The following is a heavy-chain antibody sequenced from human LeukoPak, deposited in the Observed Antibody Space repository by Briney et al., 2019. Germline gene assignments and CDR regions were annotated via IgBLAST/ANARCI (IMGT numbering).Heavy chain of an antibody. J-gene: IGHJ4*02. CDR3: AGRFDY. Sequence: GGSLRLSCEASEFAFSDYSMNWVRQAPGKGLEWVSYISSSTTTVKYADAAKGRFTISRDNAKNSLYLQMNSLRAENTAVYYCAGRFDYWGQGTLVTVSS. CDR2: ISSSTTTV. CDR1: EFAFSDYS. D-gene: IGHD1-26*01. V-gene: IGHV3-48*04.